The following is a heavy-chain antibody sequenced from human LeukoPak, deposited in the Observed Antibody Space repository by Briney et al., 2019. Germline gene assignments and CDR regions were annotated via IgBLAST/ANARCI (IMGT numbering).Heavy chain of an antibody. CDR3: ARVMGFDYYDSSGYYSY. CDR2: IIPIFGTA. CDR1: GYSFTTYA. D-gene: IGHD3-22*01. J-gene: IGHJ4*02. V-gene: IGHV1-69*13. Sequence: GASVKVSCKASGYSFTTYAMNWLRQAPGQGLEWMGGIIPIFGTANYAQKFQGRVTITADESTSTAYMELSSLRSEDTAVYYCARVMGFDYYDSSGYYSYWGQGTLVTVSS.